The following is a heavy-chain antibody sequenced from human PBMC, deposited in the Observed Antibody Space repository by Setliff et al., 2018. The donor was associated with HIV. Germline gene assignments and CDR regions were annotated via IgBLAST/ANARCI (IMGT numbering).Heavy chain of an antibody. J-gene: IGHJ3*02. Sequence: ASETLSLTCTVSGGSIGTYYWNWIRLPAGKGLEWIGRIYASGTNYNPSLKSRVTMSLDTSKRQFSLKLTSVTAADTAVYYCAREGLWNCRGGTCNDGLDIWGQGTKFTVSS. V-gene: IGHV4-4*07. CDR1: GGSIGTYY. CDR2: IYASGT. D-gene: IGHD2-15*01. CDR3: AREGLWNCRGGTCNDGLDI.